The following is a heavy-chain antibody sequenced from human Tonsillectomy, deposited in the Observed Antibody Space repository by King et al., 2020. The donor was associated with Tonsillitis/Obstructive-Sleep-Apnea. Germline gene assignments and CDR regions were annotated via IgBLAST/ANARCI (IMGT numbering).Heavy chain of an antibody. Sequence: VQLVESGAEVKKPGASVKVSCKASGYTFTSSGISWVRQAPGQGLEGMGWISAYNGNTNYAQKLQGRVTMTTDTSTSTAYMELRSLRSDDTAVYYCARDYCSSTSCYQRYFDYWGQGTLVTVSS. CDR1: GYTFTSSG. V-gene: IGHV1-18*01. CDR3: ARDYCSSTSCYQRYFDY. J-gene: IGHJ4*02. CDR2: ISAYNGNT. D-gene: IGHD2-2*01.